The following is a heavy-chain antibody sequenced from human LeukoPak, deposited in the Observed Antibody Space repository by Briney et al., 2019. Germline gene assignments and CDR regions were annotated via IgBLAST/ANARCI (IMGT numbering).Heavy chain of an antibody. J-gene: IGHJ4*02. D-gene: IGHD4/OR15-4a*01. V-gene: IGHV7-4-1*02. CDR3: ARRAGAYSHPYDY. CDR2: INPNTGNP. CDR1: GYTFTSYG. Sequence: ASVKVSCKASGYTFTSYGISWVRQAPGQGLEWMGWINPNTGNPTYAQGFTRRFVFSLDTSVSTAYLQISSLKAEDTAVYYCARRAGAYSHPYDYWGQGTLVTVSS.